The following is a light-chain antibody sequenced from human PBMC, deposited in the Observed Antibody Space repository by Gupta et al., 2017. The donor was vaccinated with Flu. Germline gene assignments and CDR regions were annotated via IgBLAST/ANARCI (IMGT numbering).Light chain of an antibody. CDR3: QQSYSTPFT. Sequence: NKTTHSPSSLSASVGDRVTITCRASQSISSYLSWYQQKPGKAPQLLIYAASSLQSGVPSRFSGSGSGTDFTLTISSLQPEDFATYYCQQSYSTPFTFGRGTKVDIK. CDR2: AAS. J-gene: IGKJ3*01. V-gene: IGKV1-39*01. CDR1: QSISSY.